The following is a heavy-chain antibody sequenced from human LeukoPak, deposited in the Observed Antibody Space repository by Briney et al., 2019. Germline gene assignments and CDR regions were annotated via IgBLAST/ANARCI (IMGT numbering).Heavy chain of an antibody. CDR1: GYSFTNYW. D-gene: IGHD2-15*01. Sequence: PGESLKISCKGSGYSFTNYWIAWVRQMPGKGLEWMGIIFPGDSDSRYSPSFQGQVTISADKSISTAYLQWSSLKASDTAMYYCAAFTLGYCSGGSCQPDYYYYMDVWGKGTTVTVSS. CDR2: IFPGDSDS. CDR3: AAFTLGYCSGGSCQPDYYYYMDV. J-gene: IGHJ6*03. V-gene: IGHV5-51*03.